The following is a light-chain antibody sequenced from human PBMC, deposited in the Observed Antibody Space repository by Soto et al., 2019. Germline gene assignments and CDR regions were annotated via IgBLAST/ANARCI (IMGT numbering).Light chain of an antibody. CDR1: QSIRSW. CDR3: QQYNSYSEA. J-gene: IGKJ1*01. V-gene: IGKV1-5*01. Sequence: DIQMTHSPSSLSASVGDRVTITCRASQSIRSWLAWYQQKPGRAPKLLIYAASTLQSGVPSRFSGSGSGTEFTLTISSLQPDDFATYYCQQYNSYSEAFGQGTKVDIK. CDR2: AAS.